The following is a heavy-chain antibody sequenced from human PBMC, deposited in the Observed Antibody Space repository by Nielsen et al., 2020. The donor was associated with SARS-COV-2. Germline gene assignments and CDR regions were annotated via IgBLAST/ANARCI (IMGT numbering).Heavy chain of an antibody. CDR1: GFTFTSYV. CDR3: AKAAYGSRSYIPLDV. CDR2: ISGNSDST. D-gene: IGHD3-10*01. V-gene: IGHV3-23*01. Sequence: GESLKISCAASGFTFTSYVMSWVRQAPGKGLQWVSSISGNSDSTYYADSVKGRFTISRDNSKNTLYLQMNNLRVEDTAVYYCAKAAYGSRSYIPLDVWGQGTMVTVSS. J-gene: IGHJ3*01.